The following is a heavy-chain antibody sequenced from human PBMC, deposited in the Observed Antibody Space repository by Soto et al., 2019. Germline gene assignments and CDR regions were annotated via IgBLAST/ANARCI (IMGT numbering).Heavy chain of an antibody. D-gene: IGHD2-21*02. Sequence: GGSLRLSCAASRFSFSSYAMSWVRQAPGKGLEWVSGISYSGGRTHYADSVKGRFTISRDNSRNALYLQMDSLRVEDTAVYYCAKVRLGGDYIVFSAFDMWGQGTMVTVSS. V-gene: IGHV3-23*01. CDR1: RFSFSSYA. CDR2: ISYSGGRT. CDR3: AKVRLGGDYIVFSAFDM. J-gene: IGHJ3*02.